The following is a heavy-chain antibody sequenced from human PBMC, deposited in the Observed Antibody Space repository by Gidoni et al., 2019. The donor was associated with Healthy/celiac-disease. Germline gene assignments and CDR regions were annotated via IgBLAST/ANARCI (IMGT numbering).Heavy chain of an antibody. CDR1: GFTGSSNY. J-gene: IGHJ6*03. Sequence: EVQLVESGGGLIQPGGSLRLSCAASGFTGSSNYMGWVRQAPGKGLEWVSVIYSGGSTYYADSVKGRFTISRDNSKNTLYLQMNSLRAEDTAVYYCARAYGDHLNYYYYYMDVWGKGTTVTVSS. D-gene: IGHD4-17*01. V-gene: IGHV3-53*01. CDR2: IYSGGST. CDR3: ARAYGDHLNYYYYYMDV.